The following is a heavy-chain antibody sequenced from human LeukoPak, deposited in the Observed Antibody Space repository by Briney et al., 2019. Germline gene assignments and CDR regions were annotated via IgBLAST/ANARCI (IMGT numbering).Heavy chain of an antibody. CDR3: AKDRSLVVPAAYDY. J-gene: IGHJ4*02. V-gene: IGHV3-30*18. CDR2: ISYDGSNK. D-gene: IGHD2-2*01. CDR1: GFTFSSYG. Sequence: PGGSLRLSCAASGFTFSSYGMHWVRQAPGKGLEWVAVISYDGSNKYYADSVKGRFTISRDNSKNTLYLQMNSLRAEDTAVYYCAKDRSLVVPAAYDYWGQGTLVTVSS.